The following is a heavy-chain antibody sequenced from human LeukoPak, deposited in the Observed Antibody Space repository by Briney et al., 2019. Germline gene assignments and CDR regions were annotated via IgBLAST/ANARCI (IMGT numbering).Heavy chain of an antibody. V-gene: IGHV1-2*02. CDR1: GYTFTGYY. D-gene: IGHD2-2*01. Sequence: ASVKVSCKASGYTFTGYYMHWVRQAPGQGLEWMGWIKPNNGGTNYAQKFQGRVTMTRDTSISTAYMELSRLRSDDTAVYYCARARGDIVVVPAAIWFDPWGQGTLVSVSS. J-gene: IGHJ5*02. CDR2: IKPNNGGT. CDR3: ARARGDIVVVPAAIWFDP.